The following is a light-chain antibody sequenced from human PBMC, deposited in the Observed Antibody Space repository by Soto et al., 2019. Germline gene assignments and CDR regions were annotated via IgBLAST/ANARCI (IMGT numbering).Light chain of an antibody. CDR2: KSS. Sequence: DIQMTQSPSTLSVSVGDRVTITCRAIQTISSWLAWYQQKPGKAPKLRIYKSSTLKSGFPSRFSGSGSGTEFTLTISSLQPDDFATYSCQHYNSYSEAFGQGTKLE. CDR1: QTISSW. CDR3: QHYNSYSEA. J-gene: IGKJ1*01. V-gene: IGKV1-5*03.